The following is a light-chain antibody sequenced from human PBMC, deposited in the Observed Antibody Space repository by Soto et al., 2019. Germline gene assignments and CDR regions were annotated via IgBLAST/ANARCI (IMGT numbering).Light chain of an antibody. CDR2: GAS. V-gene: IGKV3-15*01. Sequence: EIVMTQSPATLSVSPGERATLSCRASQSISSNLAWYQQKPGQAPRLLIYGASTRATGIPARFSGSGSGTEFTLTISSLQSEDSAVYHCQQYNRWPPYTFGQGTKLEIK. CDR1: QSISSN. J-gene: IGKJ2*01. CDR3: QQYNRWPPYT.